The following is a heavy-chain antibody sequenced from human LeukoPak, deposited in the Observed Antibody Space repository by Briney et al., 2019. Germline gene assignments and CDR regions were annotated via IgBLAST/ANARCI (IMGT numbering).Heavy chain of an antibody. J-gene: IGHJ4*02. D-gene: IGHD6-13*01. Sequence: PGGSLRLSCAPSGFTFSSYAMSWVRQAPGKGLQWVSAISGSDGSTYYADSVKGRFTISRDNSKNTVYLQITSLRAEDTAVYYCAKDKYSSSWYYFVYWGQGTLVTVSS. CDR2: ISGSDGST. V-gene: IGHV3-23*01. CDR1: GFTFSSYA. CDR3: AKDKYSSSWYYFVY.